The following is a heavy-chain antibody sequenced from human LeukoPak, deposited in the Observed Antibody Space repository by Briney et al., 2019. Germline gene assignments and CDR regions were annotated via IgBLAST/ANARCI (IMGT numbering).Heavy chain of an antibody. Sequence: ASETLSLTCAGYGGSFSGYYWSWIRQPPGKGLEWIGEINHSGSTNYNPSLKSRVTISVDTSKNQFSLKLSSVTAADTAVYYCARGRLRGDSSTGAPFQHWGQGTLVTVSS. CDR2: INHSGST. J-gene: IGHJ1*01. CDR1: GGSFSGYY. D-gene: IGHD2-21*01. CDR3: ARGRLRGDSSTGAPFQH. V-gene: IGHV4-34*01.